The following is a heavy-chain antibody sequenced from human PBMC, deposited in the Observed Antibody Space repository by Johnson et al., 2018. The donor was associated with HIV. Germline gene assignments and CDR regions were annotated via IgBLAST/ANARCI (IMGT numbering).Heavy chain of an antibody. CDR1: GFTVSSNY. Sequence: VQLVESGGGLVQPGGSLRLSCAASGFTVSSNYMSWVRQAPGKGLEWVSIIYSDGSSTSYADSVKGRFTLSRDNSKNTLYLQMNSLRAEDTAVYYCARGVSSGYMDDAFDIWGQGTMVTVSS. CDR2: IYSDGSST. V-gene: IGHV3-66*01. J-gene: IGHJ3*02. D-gene: IGHD1-26*01. CDR3: ARGVSSGYMDDAFDI.